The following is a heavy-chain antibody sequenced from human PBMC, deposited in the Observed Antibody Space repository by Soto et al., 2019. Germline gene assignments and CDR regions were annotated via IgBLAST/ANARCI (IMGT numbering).Heavy chain of an antibody. V-gene: IGHV4-39*01. D-gene: IGHD6-19*01. CDR1: GGSISSSSYY. CDR3: ARQGIAVAGSSCWFDP. CDR2: IYYSGST. Sequence: SETLSLTCTVSGGSISSSSYYWGWIRQPPGKGLEWIGSIYYSGSTYYNPSLKSRVTISVDTSKNQFSLKLSSVTAADTAVYYCARQGIAVAGSSCWFDPWGQGTLVTVSS. J-gene: IGHJ5*02.